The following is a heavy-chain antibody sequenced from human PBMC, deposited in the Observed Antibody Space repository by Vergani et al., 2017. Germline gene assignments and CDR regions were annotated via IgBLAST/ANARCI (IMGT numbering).Heavy chain of an antibody. CDR3: AKDGLAYGSGSWYY. J-gene: IGHJ4*02. CDR1: GLPVSGFAFNTYA. V-gene: IGHV3-23*04. Sequence: VQLVQSGGGLAHPGGSLRLSCAASGLPVSGFAFNTYAMIWVRQAPGKGLEWVSGISATGDENTDYADSVKGRFTISRDNSKNTVYLQMNSLRTGDTAVYYCAKDGLAYGSGSWYYWGRGTLVTVSS. D-gene: IGHD3-10*01. CDR2: ISATGDENT.